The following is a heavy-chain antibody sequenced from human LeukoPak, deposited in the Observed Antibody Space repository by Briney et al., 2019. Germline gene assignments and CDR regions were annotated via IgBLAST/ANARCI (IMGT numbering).Heavy chain of an antibody. Sequence: GGSLRLSCAASGFTFSNAWKNWVRQAPGKGLEWVSTISGTGSSTYYADSAKGRFTISRDNSKDTLFLQLNSLTAADTAMYFCAKASVAIPQYCNSWGQGTLVTVSS. CDR3: AKASVAIPQYCNS. J-gene: IGHJ5*02. CDR2: ISGTGSST. V-gene: IGHV3-23*01. D-gene: IGHD2-2*02. CDR1: GFTFSNAW.